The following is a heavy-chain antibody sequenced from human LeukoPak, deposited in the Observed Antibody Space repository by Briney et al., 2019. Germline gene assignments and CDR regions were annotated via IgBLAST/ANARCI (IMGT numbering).Heavy chain of an antibody. D-gene: IGHD1-26*01. J-gene: IGHJ4*02. CDR1: GFTFSTYW. V-gene: IGHV3-7*01. CDR2: INQDGSEK. CDR3: ARDKQVGATLLDC. Sequence: GGSLRLSCAASGFTFSTYWMSWARQAPGKGLELVATINQDGSEKYYVDSVKGRFTISRDNAKHSLYLQIDSLRAEDTAMFYCARDKQVGATLLDCWGQGTLVTVSS.